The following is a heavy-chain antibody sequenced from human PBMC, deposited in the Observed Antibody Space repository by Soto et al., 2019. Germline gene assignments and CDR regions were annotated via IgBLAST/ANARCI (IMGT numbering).Heavy chain of an antibody. CDR2: LNDRGST. Sequence: QVQLQQWGPGLLKPSETLSLTCAVYGGSFSGYYGTWIRPPPGKGLEWIGELNDRGSTNYNASLKSRVSISVDTSKNQFSLKLSSVTAADTAVYYCARGRGGVQHWGQGTLVTVSS. V-gene: IGHV4-34*01. J-gene: IGHJ1*01. D-gene: IGHD3-10*01. CDR3: ARGRGGVQH. CDR1: GGSFSGYY.